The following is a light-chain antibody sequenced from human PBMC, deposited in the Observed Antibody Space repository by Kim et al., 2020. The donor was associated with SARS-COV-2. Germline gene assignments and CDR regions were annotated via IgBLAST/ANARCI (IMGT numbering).Light chain of an antibody. CDR2: DVS. Sequence: QSALTQPASVSGSPGQSITISCTGTSSDVGGYNYVSWYQQHPGKAPILMIYDVSNRPSGVSNRFSGSKSGNTASLTISGLQDEDEADYYCSSYTSSSPYVFGTGTKVTVL. CDR3: SSYTSSSPYV. J-gene: IGLJ1*01. CDR1: SSDVGGYNY. V-gene: IGLV2-14*03.